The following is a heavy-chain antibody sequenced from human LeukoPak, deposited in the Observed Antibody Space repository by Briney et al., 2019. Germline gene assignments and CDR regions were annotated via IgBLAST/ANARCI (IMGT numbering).Heavy chain of an antibody. V-gene: IGHV4-39*01. CDR2: IYYSGST. D-gene: IGHD1-14*01. Sequence: SETLSLTCTVSGGSISSSSYYWGWIRQPPGKGLEWIGSIYYSGSTYYNPSLKSRVTISVDTSKNQFSLKLSSVTAADTAVYYCARPNQKRNRNNWFDPWGQGTLVTVSS. CDR3: ARPNQKRNRNNWFDP. CDR1: GGSISSSSYY. J-gene: IGHJ5*02.